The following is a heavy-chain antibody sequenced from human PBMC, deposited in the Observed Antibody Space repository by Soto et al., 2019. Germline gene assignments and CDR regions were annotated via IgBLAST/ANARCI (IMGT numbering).Heavy chain of an antibody. CDR2: IYYSGST. Sequence: QVQLQESGPGLVKPSQTLSLTCTVSGGSISSGGYYWSWIRQHPGKGLEWIGYIYYSGSTYYNPSLKGRVTISVDTSKNQFSLKLGSVTAAETAVYYWARVRCSGGSCYLLDVWGQGTTVTVS. CDR1: GGSISSGGYY. CDR3: ARVRCSGGSCYLLDV. D-gene: IGHD2-15*01. J-gene: IGHJ6*02. V-gene: IGHV4-31*03.